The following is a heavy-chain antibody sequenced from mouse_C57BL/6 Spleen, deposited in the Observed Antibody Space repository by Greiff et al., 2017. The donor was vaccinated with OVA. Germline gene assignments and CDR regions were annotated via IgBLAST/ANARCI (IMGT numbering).Heavy chain of an antibody. CDR3: ARSGRRLRRDAMDY. CDR2: IDPSDSYT. Sequence: QVQLQQPGAELVKPGASVKLSCKASGYTFTSYWMQWVKQRPGQGLEWIGEIDPSDSYTNYNQKFKGKATLTVDTSSSTAYMQLSSLTSEDSAVYYGARSGRRLRRDAMDYWGQGTSVTVSS. D-gene: IGHD3-2*02. V-gene: IGHV1-50*01. CDR1: GYTFTSYW. J-gene: IGHJ4*01.